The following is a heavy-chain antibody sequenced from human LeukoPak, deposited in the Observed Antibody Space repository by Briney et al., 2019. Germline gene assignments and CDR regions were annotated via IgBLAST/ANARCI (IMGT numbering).Heavy chain of an antibody. V-gene: IGHV3-53*01. CDR2: IYRGGNT. CDR3: ATFSYAGNAGGSAGS. D-gene: IGHD4-23*01. CDR1: GFTVSSKY. J-gene: IGHJ5*02. Sequence: GGSLRLSCAASGFTVSSKYMTWVRQAPGKGLEWVPVIYRGGNTYYADSVKGRFSISRDNSKNTVYLQMNSLRAEDTAVYYCATFSYAGNAGGSAGSWGQGTLVTVSS.